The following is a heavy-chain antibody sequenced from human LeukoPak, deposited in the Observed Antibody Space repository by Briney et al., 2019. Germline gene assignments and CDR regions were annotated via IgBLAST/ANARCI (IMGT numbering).Heavy chain of an antibody. J-gene: IGHJ6*02. V-gene: IGHV4-30-2*01. CDR2: IYHSGST. CDR3: ARGRRVVVVAAYYYYYGMDV. D-gene: IGHD2-15*01. Sequence: PSQTLSLTCAVSGGSISSGGYSWSWIRQPPGKGLEWIGYIYHSGSTNYNPSLKSRVTISVDTSKNQFSLKLSSVTAADTAVYYCARGRRVVVVAAYYYYYGMDVWGQGTTVTVSS. CDR1: GGSISSGGYS.